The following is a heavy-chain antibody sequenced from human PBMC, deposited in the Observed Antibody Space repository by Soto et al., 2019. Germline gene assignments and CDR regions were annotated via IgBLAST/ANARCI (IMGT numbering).Heavy chain of an antibody. J-gene: IGHJ3*02. CDR2: IYSGGSI. D-gene: IGHD3-10*01. CDR1: GFTVSSNY. V-gene: IGHV3-66*01. Sequence: GGSLRLSCAASGFTVSSNYMSWVRQAPGKGLEWVSVIYSGGSIYYADSVKGRFTISRDNAKNSLYLQMNSLRAEDTAVYYCARGDLMVRGVMLAFDIWGQGTMVTVSS. CDR3: ARGDLMVRGVMLAFDI.